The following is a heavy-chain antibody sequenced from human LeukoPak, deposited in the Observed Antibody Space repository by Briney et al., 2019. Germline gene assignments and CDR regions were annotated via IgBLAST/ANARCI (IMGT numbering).Heavy chain of an antibody. J-gene: IGHJ4*02. CDR2: ISGTGTT. D-gene: IGHD4-23*01. Sequence: AGGSLRLSCAASGFTFSSYAMSWVRQAPGKGLEWVSVISGTGTTYHADSVKGRFTISRGNSKSTLYLQMNTLRAEDTAVYYCAKDPRKTTVVTAFGYWGQGTLVTVSS. V-gene: IGHV3-23*01. CDR1: GFTFSSYA. CDR3: AKDPRKTTVVTAFGY.